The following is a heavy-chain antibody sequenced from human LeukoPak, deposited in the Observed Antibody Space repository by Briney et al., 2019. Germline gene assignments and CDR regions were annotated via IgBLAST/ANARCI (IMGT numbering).Heavy chain of an antibody. CDR1: GDSISSGNYY. CDR2: IYHSGST. V-gene: IGHV4-38-2*02. J-gene: IGHJ4*02. D-gene: IGHD3-10*01. CDR3: ASLPYGSGSSLGT. Sequence: PSETLSLTCTVSGDSISSGNYYWTWIRQPPGKGLEWIGSIYHSGSTYYNPSLKSRVTISVDTSKNQFSLKLSSVTAADTAVYYCASLPYGSGSSLGTWGQGTLVTVPS.